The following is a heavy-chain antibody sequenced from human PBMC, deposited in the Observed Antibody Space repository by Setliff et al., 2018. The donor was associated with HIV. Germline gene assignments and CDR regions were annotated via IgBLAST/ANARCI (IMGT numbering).Heavy chain of an antibody. Sequence: LSLTCTVSGDSVSSGSYYWSWIRQPAGKGLEWIGRIYTSGTPNYNPSLKSRVTISQDTSKNQFSLNLSSVTAADTAVYYCARESPLERTTTSYYYYGLDVWGQGTTVTVSS. CDR3: ARESPLERTTTSYYYYGLDV. J-gene: IGHJ6*02. CDR1: GDSVSSGSYY. CDR2: IYTSGTP. V-gene: IGHV4-61*02. D-gene: IGHD4-4*01.